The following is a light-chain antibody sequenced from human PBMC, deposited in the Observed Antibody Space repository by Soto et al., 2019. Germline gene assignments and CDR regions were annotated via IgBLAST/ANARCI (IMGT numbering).Light chain of an antibody. CDR1: QSVSSSY. V-gene: IGKV3-20*01. Sequence: EIVLTQSPGTLSLSPGERATLSCRASQSVSSSYFAWYQQKPGQAPRLLIYAASSRATGIPDRFSGSGSGTDFTLTISRLEPEDFAVYYCQQYGSSPSVTFGQGTRLEIK. J-gene: IGKJ5*01. CDR3: QQYGSSPSVT. CDR2: AAS.